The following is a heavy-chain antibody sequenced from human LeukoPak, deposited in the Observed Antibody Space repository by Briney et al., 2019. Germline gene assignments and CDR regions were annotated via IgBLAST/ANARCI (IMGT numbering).Heavy chain of an antibody. CDR1: GGSIGSDY. J-gene: IGHJ3*02. Sequence: PSETLSLTCTVSGGSIGSDYWSWIRQPAGKGLEWIGRIYTSGSTNYNPSLKSRVTMSVDTSKNQFSLKLNSVTAADTAVYYCARLKSNYDILTGRIFDAFDIRGQGTMVTVSS. D-gene: IGHD3-9*01. V-gene: IGHV4-4*07. CDR3: ARLKSNYDILTGRIFDAFDI. CDR2: IYTSGST.